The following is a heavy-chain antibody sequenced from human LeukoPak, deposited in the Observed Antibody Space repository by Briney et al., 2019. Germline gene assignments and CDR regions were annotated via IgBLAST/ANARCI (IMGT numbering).Heavy chain of an antibody. CDR1: GFTFSSYA. J-gene: IGHJ4*02. Sequence: PGASLRLSCAASGFTFSSYAMNWVRQAPGKGLEWVSGTCGSGISTYYADSVKGRFTISRDNSMNTLYLQMNSLRAEDTGIYFCAKDLRGITRKYESSSHPFDYWGQGTLVTVSS. D-gene: IGHD6-6*01. CDR2: TCGSGIST. CDR3: AKDLRGITRKYESSSHPFDY. V-gene: IGHV3-23*01.